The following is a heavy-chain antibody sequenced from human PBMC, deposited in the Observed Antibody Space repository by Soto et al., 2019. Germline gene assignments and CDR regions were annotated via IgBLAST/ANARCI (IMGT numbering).Heavy chain of an antibody. J-gene: IGHJ4*02. CDR1: GFTFSSYD. CDR3: ATATASGYYDY. D-gene: IGHD3-22*01. V-gene: IGHV3-64*02. Sequence: EVQLVESGEALVQPGGSPRLSCAVSGFTFSSYDMHWVRQAPGKGLEYVSAINSNGDYTYYADSVKGRFSISRDNSKNTLYLHMGSLRAEDMAVYYCATATASGYYDYWGQGTLVTVSS. CDR2: INSNGDYT.